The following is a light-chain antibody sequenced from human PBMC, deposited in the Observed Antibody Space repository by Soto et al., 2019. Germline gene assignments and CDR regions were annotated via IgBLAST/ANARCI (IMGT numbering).Light chain of an antibody. Sequence: QLVLTQSPSASASLGASVKLTCTLSSGHSSYAIAWHQQQPEKGPRYLMKLNSDGSHSKGDGIPDRFSGSSSGAERYLTISGLQSEDEADYYCQTWGTGIRVFGTGIKLTVL. CDR1: SGHSSYA. J-gene: IGLJ1*01. CDR3: QTWGTGIRV. V-gene: IGLV4-69*01. CDR2: LNSDGSH.